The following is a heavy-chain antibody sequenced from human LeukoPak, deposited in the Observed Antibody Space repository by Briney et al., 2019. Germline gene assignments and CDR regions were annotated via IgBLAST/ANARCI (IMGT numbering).Heavy chain of an antibody. J-gene: IGHJ4*02. CDR3: ATQHIVVVPAAIVELDY. Sequence: PGGSLRLSCAVSGISVSGYYMSWVRQAPGRGLEWVSSISSSSSYIYYADSVKGRFTISRDNAKNSLYLQMNSLRAEDTAVYYCATQHIVVVPAAIVELDYWGQGTLVTVSS. D-gene: IGHD2-2*01. V-gene: IGHV3-21*01. CDR1: GISVSGYY. CDR2: ISSSSSYI.